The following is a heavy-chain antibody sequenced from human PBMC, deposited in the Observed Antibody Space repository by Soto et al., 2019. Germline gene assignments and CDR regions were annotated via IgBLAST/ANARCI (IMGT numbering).Heavy chain of an antibody. CDR1: GYSFTSYW. J-gene: IGHJ4*02. CDR3: ARLDGIKAAAGLNEDY. D-gene: IGHD6-13*01. V-gene: IGHV5-51*01. Sequence: GESLKISCKGSGYSFTSYWIGWVRQMPGKGLEWMGIIYPGDSDTRYSPSFQGQVTISADKSISTAYLQWSSLEASDTAMYYCARLDGIKAAAGLNEDYWGQGTLVTVSS. CDR2: IYPGDSDT.